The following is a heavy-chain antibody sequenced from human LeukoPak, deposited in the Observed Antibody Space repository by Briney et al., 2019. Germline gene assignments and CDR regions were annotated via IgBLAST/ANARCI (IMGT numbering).Heavy chain of an antibody. V-gene: IGHV1-69*01. Sequence: GSSVKVSCKASGGTFSSYAISWVRQAPGQGLEWMGGIIPIFGTANYAQKFQGRVTITADESTSTAYMELSSLRSEDTAVYYCARAPYYDFWSGYYVALDYWGQGTLVTVSS. CDR2: IIPIFGTA. CDR3: ARAPYYDFWSGYYVALDY. J-gene: IGHJ4*02. D-gene: IGHD3-3*01. CDR1: GGTFSSYA.